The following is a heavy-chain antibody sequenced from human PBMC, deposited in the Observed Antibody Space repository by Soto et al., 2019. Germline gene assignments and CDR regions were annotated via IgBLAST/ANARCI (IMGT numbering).Heavy chain of an antibody. CDR3: ARDQYYYDSSGYYYYFDY. V-gene: IGHV3-7*03. CDR1: GFTFSSYW. CDR2: INQDGSEK. J-gene: IGHJ4*02. D-gene: IGHD3-22*01. Sequence: EVQLVESGGGLVQPGGSLRLSCAASGFTFSSYWMSWVRQAPGKGLEWVANINQDGSEKYYVESVKGRFTIPRDNAKNSLYLQMNSLRAEDTAVYYCARDQYYYDSSGYYYYFDYWGQGTLVTVSS.